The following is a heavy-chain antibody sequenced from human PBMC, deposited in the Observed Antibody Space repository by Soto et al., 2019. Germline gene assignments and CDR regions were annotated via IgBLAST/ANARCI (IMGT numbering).Heavy chain of an antibody. V-gene: IGHV3-21*01. Sequence: EVQLVESGGGLVKPGGSLRLSCAASEFTFSTYSMNWVRQAPGNGLEWVSSISSSSSYIYYADSVKGRFTISRDNAKNSLYRQMNRLRAEDTAVSYCARVVDYYNPYYHYGMDVWGQGTTVTVSS. CDR2: ISSSSSYI. CDR3: ARVVDYYNPYYHYGMDV. J-gene: IGHJ6*02. CDR1: EFTFSTYS. D-gene: IGHD3-10*01.